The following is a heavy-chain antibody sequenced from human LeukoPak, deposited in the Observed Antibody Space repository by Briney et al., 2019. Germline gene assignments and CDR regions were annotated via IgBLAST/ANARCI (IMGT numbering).Heavy chain of an antibody. J-gene: IGHJ4*02. CDR3: AKLAGEWQLGRFFDY. V-gene: IGHV3-64D*06. Sequence: GGSLRLSCSASGFTFSSYAMHWVRQAPGKGLEYVSAISSNGGSTYYADSVKGRFTISRDNSKNTLYLQMSSLRAEDTAVYYCAKLAGEWQLGRFFDYWGQGTLVTVSS. D-gene: IGHD6-13*01. CDR2: ISSNGGST. CDR1: GFTFSSYA.